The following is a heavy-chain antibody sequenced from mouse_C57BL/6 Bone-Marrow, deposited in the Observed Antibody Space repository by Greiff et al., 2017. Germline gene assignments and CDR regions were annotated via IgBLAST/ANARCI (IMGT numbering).Heavy chain of an antibody. Sequence: EVKLMESGGDLVKPGGSLTLSCAASGFTFSSYGLSWVRKTPDKRLEWVATISSGGRSNYYPDSVKGRFTISRDNAKNTQYRQMSRLNTEDTSMYYCARQGYYSSSYAMDYWGKGTSGTVPS. CDR1: GFTFSSYG. CDR3: ARQGYYSSSYAMDY. J-gene: IGHJ4*01. CDR2: ISSGGRSN. V-gene: IGHV5-6*01. D-gene: IGHD2-5*01.